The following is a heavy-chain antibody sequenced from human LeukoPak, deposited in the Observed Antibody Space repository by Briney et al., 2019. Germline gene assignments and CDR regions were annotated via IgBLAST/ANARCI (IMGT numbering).Heavy chain of an antibody. CDR1: GYRFTNYW. CDR3: VRPSPTTPDSPLDTSDT. V-gene: IGHV5-51*01. CDR2: IYPGNSDV. Sequence: AESLKIYCTASGYRFTNYWMGSVSQMPGKGLQWMGIIYPGNSDVRYSPSFQGQVIISADKSISTAYLQWSSLKTSDTAIYYCVRPSPTTPDSPLDTSDTCGQRTTVTVSS. J-gene: IGHJ3*02. D-gene: IGHD1-1*01.